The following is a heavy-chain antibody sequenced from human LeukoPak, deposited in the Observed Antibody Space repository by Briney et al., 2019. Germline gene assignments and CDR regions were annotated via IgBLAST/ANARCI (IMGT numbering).Heavy chain of an antibody. CDR2: ISYDGSNK. CDR1: GFTFSNYG. CDR3: AKDRRWELLLSPADY. V-gene: IGHV3-30*18. Sequence: PGRSLRLSRAASGFTFSNYGMHWVRQAPGKGLEWVAVISYDGSNKYHADSVKGRFTISRDNSNNTLYLQMNSLRAEDTAVYYCAKDRRWELLLSPADYWGQGTLVTVSS. D-gene: IGHD1-26*01. J-gene: IGHJ4*02.